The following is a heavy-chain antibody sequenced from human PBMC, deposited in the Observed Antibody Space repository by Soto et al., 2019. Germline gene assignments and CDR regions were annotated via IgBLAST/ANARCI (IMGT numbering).Heavy chain of an antibody. D-gene: IGHD3-9*01. J-gene: IGHJ5*02. CDR1: GGSFSGYY. Sequence: SETLSLTCAVYGGSFSGYYWSWIRQPPGKGLEWIGEINHSGSTNYNPSLKSRVTISVDTSKNQFSLKLSSVTAADTAVYYCAREWRVLRYFDWLLSYNWFDPWGQGTLVTVSS. V-gene: IGHV4-34*01. CDR3: AREWRVLRYFDWLLSYNWFDP. CDR2: INHSGST.